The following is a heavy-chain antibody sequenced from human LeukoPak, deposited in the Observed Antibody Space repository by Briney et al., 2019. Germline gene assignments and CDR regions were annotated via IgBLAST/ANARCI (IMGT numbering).Heavy chain of an antibody. Sequence: TSETLSLTCAVSGYSISSGYYWGWIRQPPGKGLEWIGRIYHSGSTNYNPSLKSRVTISIDKSKNQSSLKLSPRSTADTAVYYCARDGGGGAAAYWGQGTLVTVSS. J-gene: IGHJ4*02. V-gene: IGHV4-38-2*02. CDR2: IYHSGST. CDR3: ARDGGGGAAAY. D-gene: IGHD1-26*01. CDR1: GYSISSGYY.